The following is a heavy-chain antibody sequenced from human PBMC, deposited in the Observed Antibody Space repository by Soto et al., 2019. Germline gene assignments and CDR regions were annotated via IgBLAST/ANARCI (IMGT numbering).Heavy chain of an antibody. CDR1: GCSVSSGNYC. J-gene: IGHJ4*02. CDR3: AREYAFSSDY. V-gene: IGHV4-61*01. CDR2: IYYSGST. D-gene: IGHD2-2*01. Sequence: LETLSHTCTVSGCSVSSGNYCLSWIRQPPGKRLEWIGYIYYSGSTNYNPSLKSRATISIDTFRNQISLNLHSVTAADTAVYYCAREYAFSSDYWGQGTVVTVSS.